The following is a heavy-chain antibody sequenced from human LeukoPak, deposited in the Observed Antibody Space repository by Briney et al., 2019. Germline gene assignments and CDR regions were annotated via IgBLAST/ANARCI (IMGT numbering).Heavy chain of an antibody. CDR2: ISYSGST. J-gene: IGHJ5*02. D-gene: IGHD3-22*01. V-gene: IGHV4-59*01. CDR3: ARGIGNSRGTRFDP. Sequence: SETLSLTCTVSGGSTSTYYWSWIRQPPGKGLEWIAYISYSGSTTYNPSLKSRVTISLDTSKNQFSLNLNSLTAADTAVYYCARGIGNSRGTRFDPWGQGTLVTVSS. CDR1: GGSTSTYY.